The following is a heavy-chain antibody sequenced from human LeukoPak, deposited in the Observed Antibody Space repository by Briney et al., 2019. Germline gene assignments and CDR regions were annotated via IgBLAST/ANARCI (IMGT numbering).Heavy chain of an antibody. CDR1: GASTTTTTHY. Sequence: SETLSLTCTVSGASTTTTTHYWSWLRQHPGKGPEWIAYIYYDAGAYYNPSLAGRVTISLDSSANQFSLRLSSVTAADTAVYYCALANWEYYFDYWGQGTLVTVSS. CDR3: ALANWEYYFDY. CDR2: IYYDAGA. D-gene: IGHD7-27*01. J-gene: IGHJ4*02. V-gene: IGHV4-31*06.